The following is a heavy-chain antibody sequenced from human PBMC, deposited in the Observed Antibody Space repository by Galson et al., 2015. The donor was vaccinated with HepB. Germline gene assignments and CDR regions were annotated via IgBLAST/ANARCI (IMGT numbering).Heavy chain of an antibody. Sequence: SVKVSCKASGYSFTSFGISWVRQAPGQGLEWMGWISGYNSTTNYAQKFQGRVSMTADTSTSTAYMELRSLRSDDTAVYYCARDPTSPTFDYWGQGPWSPSPQ. CDR1: GYSFTSFG. V-gene: IGHV1-18*01. J-gene: IGHJ4*02. CDR3: ARDPTSPTFDY. CDR2: ISGYNSTT.